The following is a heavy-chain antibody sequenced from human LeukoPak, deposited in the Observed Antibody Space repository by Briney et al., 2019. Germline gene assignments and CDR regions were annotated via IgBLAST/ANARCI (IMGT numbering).Heavy chain of an antibody. V-gene: IGHV4-38-2*02. D-gene: IGHD1-14*01. CDR3: ARDEPATALDY. J-gene: IGHJ4*02. CDR2: INHSGST. CDR1: SYSISSGYY. Sequence: PSETLSLTCAVSSYSISSGYYWGWIRQPPGKGLEWIGEINHSGSTNYNPSLKSRVTISVDTSKNQFSLKLSSVTAADTAVYYCARDEPATALDYWGQGTLVTVSS.